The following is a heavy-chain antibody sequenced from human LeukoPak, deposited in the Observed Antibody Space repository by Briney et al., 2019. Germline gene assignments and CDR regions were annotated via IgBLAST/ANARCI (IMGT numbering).Heavy chain of an antibody. Sequence: ASVKVSCKASGYTFTSYGISWVRQAPGQGLEWMGWISAYNGNTNYAQKLQGRVTMTTDTSTSTAYMELRSLRSDDTAVYYCARDVLRDSSGYYYVLFDYWGRGTLVTVSS. V-gene: IGHV1-18*01. D-gene: IGHD3-22*01. CDR1: GYTFTSYG. CDR2: ISAYNGNT. J-gene: IGHJ4*02. CDR3: ARDVLRDSSGYYYVLFDY.